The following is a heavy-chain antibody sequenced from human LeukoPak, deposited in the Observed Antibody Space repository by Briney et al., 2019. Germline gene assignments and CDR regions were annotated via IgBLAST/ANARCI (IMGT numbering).Heavy chain of an antibody. J-gene: IGHJ4*02. Sequence: GGSLRLSCVGSGFTVSSSFMSWVRQAPGKGLEWVSAISGSGGSTYYADSVKGRFTISRDNSKNTLYLQMNSLRAEDTAVYYCAKDQRVATTQFDHWSQGTLVTVSS. V-gene: IGHV3-23*01. CDR2: ISGSGGST. CDR1: GFTVSSSF. CDR3: AKDQRVATTQFDH. D-gene: IGHD5-12*01.